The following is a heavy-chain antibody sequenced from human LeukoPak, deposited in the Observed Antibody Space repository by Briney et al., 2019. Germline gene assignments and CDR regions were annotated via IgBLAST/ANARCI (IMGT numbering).Heavy chain of an antibody. D-gene: IGHD6-13*01. V-gene: IGHV4-34*01. Sequence: PSETLSLTCTVSGGSLNNYYWGWIRQPPGKGLEWIGEINHSGSTNYNPSLKSRVTISVDTSKNQFSLKLSSVTAADTAVYYCARSLRYSSSWYYWGQGTLVTVSS. J-gene: IGHJ4*02. CDR3: ARSLRYSSSWYY. CDR1: GGSLNNYY. CDR2: INHSGST.